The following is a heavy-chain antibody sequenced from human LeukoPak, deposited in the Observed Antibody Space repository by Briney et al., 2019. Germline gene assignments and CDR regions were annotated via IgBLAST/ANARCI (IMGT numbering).Heavy chain of an antibody. J-gene: IGHJ4*02. CDR1: GFTFSRYW. D-gene: IGHD3-10*01. CDR3: AIRSGGSFDY. Sequence: GGPLRLSCEASGFTFSRYWMTWVRQTPGKGLEWVANIDRDGNDKYYVDSVRGRFTISRDNAKNSLSLQMNSLRAEDTAVCYCAIRSGGSFDYWGQGTLVTVSS. V-gene: IGHV3-7*02. CDR2: IDRDGNDK.